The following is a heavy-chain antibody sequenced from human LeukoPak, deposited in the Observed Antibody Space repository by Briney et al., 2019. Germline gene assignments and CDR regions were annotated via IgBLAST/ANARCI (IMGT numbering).Heavy chain of an antibody. CDR1: GGSITTYY. Sequence: SETLSLTCTVSGGSITTYYWTWIRQPPGKGPEWIGSIYYRGSTYYNPSLKSRVSMSIDTSKNQFSLMLTSVTAADTAVYYCARDNDYSDSYFDFWGQGTLVTVSS. CDR2: IYYRGST. V-gene: IGHV4-59*12. D-gene: IGHD4-11*01. CDR3: ARDNDYSDSYFDF. J-gene: IGHJ4*02.